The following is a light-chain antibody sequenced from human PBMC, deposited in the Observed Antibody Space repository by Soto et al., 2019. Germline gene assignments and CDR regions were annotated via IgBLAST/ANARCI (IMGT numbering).Light chain of an antibody. CDR1: QSVTSSY. CDR3: QQYVSSPWT. V-gene: IGKV3-20*01. Sequence: EIVLTQSPGTLSLSPGERATLSCRASQSVTSSYLAWYQHKPGQAPRLLIYGASNRATGIPDRFSGSGSGTDFTLTISRLEPEDFAVYYCQQYVSSPWTFGQGTKVEIK. CDR2: GAS. J-gene: IGKJ1*01.